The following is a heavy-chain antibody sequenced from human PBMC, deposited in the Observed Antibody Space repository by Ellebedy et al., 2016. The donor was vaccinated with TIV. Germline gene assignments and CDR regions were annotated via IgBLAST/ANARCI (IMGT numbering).Heavy chain of an antibody. CDR3: ARRASYGDYAVQVNPWFDP. CDR2: IRQEGDEI. J-gene: IGHJ5*02. D-gene: IGHD4-17*01. CDR1: GFNFRSYW. V-gene: IGHV3-7*01. Sequence: GESLKISCAASGFNFRSYWMTWVPQAPGKGLEWVAKIRQEGDEIYYVESVKGRFTISRDNAKNSLFLQMNSLRVEDTAVYYCARRASYGDYAVQVNPWFDPWGQGTLVTVSS.